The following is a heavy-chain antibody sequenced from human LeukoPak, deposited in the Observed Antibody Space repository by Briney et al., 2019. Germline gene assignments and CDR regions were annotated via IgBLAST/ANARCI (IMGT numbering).Heavy chain of an antibody. CDR2: ISSNGGST. Sequence: SGGSLRLSCAASGFTFSSYAMHWVRQAPGKGLEYVSAISSNGGSTYYANSVKGRFTISRDNSKNTLYLQMGSLRAEDMAVYYCATSHIVVVPALPVGAFDIWGQGTMVTVSS. V-gene: IGHV3-64*01. CDR3: ATSHIVVVPALPVGAFDI. D-gene: IGHD2-2*01. J-gene: IGHJ3*02. CDR1: GFTFSSYA.